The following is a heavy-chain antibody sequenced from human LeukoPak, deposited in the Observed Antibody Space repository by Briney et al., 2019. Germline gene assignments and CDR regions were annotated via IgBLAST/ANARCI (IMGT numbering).Heavy chain of an antibody. V-gene: IGHV1-8*02. D-gene: IGHD3-22*01. CDR1: GYIFTSYD. J-gene: IGHJ6*03. Sequence: ASVKVSCKASGYIFTSYDINWVRQATGQGLEWMGWMNPNSDNTGYAQKFQGRVTMTRNTSISTAYMELSSLRSENTAVYYCARAMRKRNYYYYMDVWGKGTTVTVSS. CDR3: ARAMRKRNYYYYMDV. CDR2: MNPNSDNT.